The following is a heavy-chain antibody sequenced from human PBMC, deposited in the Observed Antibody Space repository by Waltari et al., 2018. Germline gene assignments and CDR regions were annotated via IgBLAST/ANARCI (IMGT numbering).Heavy chain of an antibody. J-gene: IGHJ5*02. CDR1: GFTFSSYA. Sequence: QVQLVESGGGVVQPGRSLRLSCAAAGFTFSSYAMHWVRQAPGKGLGWVSVISYDGSNKYYADSVKGRFTISRDNSMDTLYLQMNSLRAEDTAGYYCARGMTTGAPWGQGTLVTVSS. CDR2: ISYDGSNK. D-gene: IGHD4-17*01. CDR3: ARGMTTGAP. V-gene: IGHV3-30-3*01.